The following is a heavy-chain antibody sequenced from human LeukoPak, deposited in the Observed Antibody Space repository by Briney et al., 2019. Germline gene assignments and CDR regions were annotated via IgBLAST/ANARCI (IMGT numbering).Heavy chain of an antibody. Sequence: SVKVSCKASGGTFSSYAISWVRQAPGQGLEWMGSIIPIFGTANYAQKFQGRVTITADKSTSTAYMELSSLRSEDTAVYYCARVNYYDSSGYFDYFQHWGQGTLVTVSS. CDR1: GGTFSSYA. V-gene: IGHV1-69*06. J-gene: IGHJ1*01. D-gene: IGHD3-22*01. CDR3: ARVNYYDSSGYFDYFQH. CDR2: IIPIFGTA.